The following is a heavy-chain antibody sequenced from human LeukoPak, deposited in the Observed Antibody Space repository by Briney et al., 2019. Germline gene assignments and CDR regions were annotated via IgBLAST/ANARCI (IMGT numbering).Heavy chain of an antibody. CDR3: AKASRVVVTATSFDY. V-gene: IGHV3-9*01. CDR1: GFTFDDYA. D-gene: IGHD2-21*02. J-gene: IGHJ4*02. Sequence: GGSLRLSCAASGFTFDDYAMHWVRQAPVKGLEWVSGISWNSGSIGYADSVKGRFTISRDNAKNSLYLQMNSLRAEDTALYYCAKASRVVVTATSFDYWGQGTLVTVSS. CDR2: ISWNSGSI.